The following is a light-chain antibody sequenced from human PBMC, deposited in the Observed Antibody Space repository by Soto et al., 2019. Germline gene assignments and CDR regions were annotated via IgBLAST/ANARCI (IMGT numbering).Light chain of an antibody. CDR2: GAS. CDR1: QSVTSTY. Sequence: EIVLTQSPATLSLSPGERATLSCSASQSVTSTYLAWYQQKPGQAPRLLIYGASNRATGISDRFSGSGSGTDYTSSISRIEPEDCYVYYCQQNGRSFGPGTKVDLK. V-gene: IGKV3-20*01. CDR3: QQNGRS. J-gene: IGKJ3*01.